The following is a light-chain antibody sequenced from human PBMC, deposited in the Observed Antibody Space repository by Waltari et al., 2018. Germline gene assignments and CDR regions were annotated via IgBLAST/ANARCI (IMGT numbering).Light chain of an antibody. CDR1: SSTIGRTY. V-gene: IGLV1-47*01. CDR3: VAWDDSLSATV. CDR2: RND. Sequence: QSVLTQPPSASGTPGQRVTISCSGSSSTIGRTYVYWYQHLPGTAPKLLIYRNDQRPSGVPDRFSGSKSGTSASLAISELRSEDEADYYCVAWDDSLSATVFGGGTKLTVL. J-gene: IGLJ3*02.